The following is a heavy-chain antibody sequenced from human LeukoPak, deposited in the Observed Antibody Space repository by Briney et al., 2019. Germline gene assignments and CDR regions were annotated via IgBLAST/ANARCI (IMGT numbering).Heavy chain of an antibody. CDR3: ARTRYYYDSSGYTHNWFDP. V-gene: IGHV1-18*01. CDR2: ISAYNGNT. Sequence: ASVKVSCKASGYTFTSYGISWVRQAPGQGLEWMGWISAYNGNTNYAQKLQGRVTMTTDTSTSTAYMELRSLRSDDTAVYYCARTRYYYDSSGYTHNWFDPWGQGTLVTVSS. CDR1: GYTFTSYG. J-gene: IGHJ5*02. D-gene: IGHD3-22*01.